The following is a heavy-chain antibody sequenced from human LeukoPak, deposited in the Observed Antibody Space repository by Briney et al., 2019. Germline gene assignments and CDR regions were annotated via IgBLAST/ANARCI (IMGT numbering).Heavy chain of an antibody. D-gene: IGHD3-22*01. CDR2: ISYDGSNK. V-gene: IGHV3-30-3*01. Sequence: GRSLRLSYAASGFTFSSYAMHWVRQAPGKGLEWVAVISYDGSNKYYADSVKGRFTISRDNSKNTLYLQMNSLRAEDTAVYYCALPGYDSSGYYYFDYWGQGTLVTVSS. CDR1: GFTFSSYA. J-gene: IGHJ4*02. CDR3: ALPGYDSSGYYYFDY.